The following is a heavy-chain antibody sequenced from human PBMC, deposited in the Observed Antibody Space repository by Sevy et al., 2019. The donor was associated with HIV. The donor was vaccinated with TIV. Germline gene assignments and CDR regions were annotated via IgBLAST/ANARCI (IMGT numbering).Heavy chain of an antibody. CDR1: RFNFNIYS. Sequence: GGSLRLSCAVSRFNFNIYSMSWVRQAPGKGLEWVSTLYFGCGKINYSDSVKGRFIISRDDSKNTLYLQMNSLRAEDTAVYFCARKGCTRPHDYWGHGTLVTVSS. CDR3: ARKGCTRPHDY. V-gene: IGHV3-23*01. CDR2: LYFGCGKI. J-gene: IGHJ4*01. D-gene: IGHD2-8*01.